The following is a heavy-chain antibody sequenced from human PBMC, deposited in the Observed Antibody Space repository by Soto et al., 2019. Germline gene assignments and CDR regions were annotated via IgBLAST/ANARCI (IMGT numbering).Heavy chain of an antibody. CDR3: ATFRAAP. D-gene: IGHD6-13*01. CDR2: ITWDSGTI. V-gene: IGHV3-9*01. J-gene: IGHJ5*02. CDR1: GFIFDDYA. Sequence: EVQLVESGGGLVQPGRSLRLSCAASGFIFDDYAMHWVRQAPGKGLEWVSGITWDSGTIGYADSVKGRFTISRDNAKNSLYLQMNNLRTEDTAVYYCATFRAAPCGQGTLVTVSS.